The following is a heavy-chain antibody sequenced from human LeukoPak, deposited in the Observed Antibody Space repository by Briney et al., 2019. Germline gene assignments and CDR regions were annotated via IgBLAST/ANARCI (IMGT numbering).Heavy chain of an antibody. V-gene: IGHV1-18*01. D-gene: IGHD5-12*01. CDR2: VSANSGET. CDR3: ARDWESDARTITDR. CDR1: GYRFTTYG. J-gene: IGHJ5*02. Sequence: GASVKVSCKASGYRFTTYGISWLRQAPGQGVVWMGWVSANSGETSYAQSFRDRVTLTTDTSTTTAYIELRSLTSDDTAVYYCARDWESDARTITDRWGQGTLVTVSS.